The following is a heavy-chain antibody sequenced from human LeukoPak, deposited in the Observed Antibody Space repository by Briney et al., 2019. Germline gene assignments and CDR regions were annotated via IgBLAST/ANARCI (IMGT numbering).Heavy chain of an antibody. CDR2: ISYDGSNK. J-gene: IGHJ3*02. Sequence: GGSLRLSCATSGFTFSSYAMHWVRQAPGKGLEWVAVISYDGSNKYYADSVKGRFTISRDNSKNTLYLQMNSLRAEDTAVYYCARAILDAFDIWGQGTMVTVSS. V-gene: IGHV3-30-3*01. CDR1: GFTFSSYA. CDR3: ARAILDAFDI.